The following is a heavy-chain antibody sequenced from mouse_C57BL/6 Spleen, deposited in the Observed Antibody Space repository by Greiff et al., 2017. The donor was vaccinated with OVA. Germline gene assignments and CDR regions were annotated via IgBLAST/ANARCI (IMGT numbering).Heavy chain of an antibody. CDR1: GYTFTSYW. J-gene: IGHJ3*01. CDR3: ARGECDGSSPAWFAY. V-gene: IGHV1-52*01. CDR2: IDPSDSET. D-gene: IGHD1-1*01. Sequence: QVQLQQPGAELVRPGSSVKLSCKASGYTFTSYWMHWVKQRPIQGLEWIGNIDPSDSETHYNQKFKDKATLTVDKSSSTAYMQLSSLTSEDSAVYYCARGECDGSSPAWFAYWGQGTLVTVSA.